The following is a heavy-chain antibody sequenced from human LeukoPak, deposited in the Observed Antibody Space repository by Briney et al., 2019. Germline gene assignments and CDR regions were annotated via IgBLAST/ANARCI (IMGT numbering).Heavy chain of an antibody. CDR2: IYYSGST. CDR3: ARQAYYYDSSGYPFDY. Sequence: SETLSLTCTVSGGSISSYYWSLIRQPPGKGLEWIGYIYYSGSTNYNPSLKSRVTISVDTSKNQFSLKLSSVTAADTAVYYCARQAYYYDSSGYPFDYWGQGTLVTVSS. J-gene: IGHJ4*02. D-gene: IGHD3-22*01. V-gene: IGHV4-59*08. CDR1: GGSISSYY.